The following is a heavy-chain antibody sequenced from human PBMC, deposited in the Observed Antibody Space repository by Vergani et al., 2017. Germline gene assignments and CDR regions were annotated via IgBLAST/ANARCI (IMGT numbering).Heavy chain of an antibody. J-gene: IGHJ2*01. CDR1: GFTFDDYA. V-gene: IGHV3-9*01. CDR2: INWNSDGI. D-gene: IGHD6-13*01. CDR3: VKDIAASGNYWYFDL. Sequence: VSLVESGGGVVQPGGSLTLTCSASGFTFDDYAMHWVRQAPGKGLEWVSGINWNSDGIDYADSVKGRFTISRDNAKNSLYLQMNSLRAEDTALYYCVKDIAASGNYWYFDLWGRGTLVTVSS.